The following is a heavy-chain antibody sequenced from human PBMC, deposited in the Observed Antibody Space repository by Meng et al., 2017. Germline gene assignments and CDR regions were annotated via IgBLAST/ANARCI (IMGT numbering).Heavy chain of an antibody. J-gene: IGHJ5*02. V-gene: IGHV1-3*01. D-gene: IGHD3-3*01. CDR1: GYTFTSYA. Sequence: VKLVQSGDEVKKPGASGKVSCKASGYTFTSYAMHWVRQAPGQRLEWMGWINAGNGNTKYSQKFQGRVTITRDTSASTAYMELSSLRSEDTAVYYCARVLPATIFGVVIDSWFDPWGQGTLVTVSS. CDR3: ARVLPATIFGVVIDSWFDP. CDR2: INAGNGNT.